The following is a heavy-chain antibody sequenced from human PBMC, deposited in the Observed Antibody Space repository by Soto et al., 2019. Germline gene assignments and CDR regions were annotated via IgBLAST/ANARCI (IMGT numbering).Heavy chain of an antibody. CDR3: LYYGDYVHGDDY. D-gene: IGHD4-17*01. Sequence: QVQLVQAGAEVKKPGSSVKVSCKASGGTFISYAISWVRQAPGQGLEWMGGIIPSFGTANCAQQFQGRVTITADESTSTAYMELSRLRSEDTAVYYCLYYGDYVHGDDYWRQGTLVTVSS. V-gene: IGHV1-69*01. CDR2: IIPSFGTA. CDR1: GGTFISYA. J-gene: IGHJ4*02.